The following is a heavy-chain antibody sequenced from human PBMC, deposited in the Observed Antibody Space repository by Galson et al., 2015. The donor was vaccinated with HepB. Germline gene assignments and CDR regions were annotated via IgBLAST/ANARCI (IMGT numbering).Heavy chain of an antibody. CDR2: ISWDGGST. J-gene: IGHJ4*02. CDR3: AKDISGYSYGSLFDY. CDR1: GFTFDDYT. V-gene: IGHV3-43*01. D-gene: IGHD5-18*01. Sequence: LRLSCAASGFTFDDYTMHWVRQAPGKGLEWVSLISWDGGSTYYADSVKGRFTISRDNSKNSLYLQMNSLRTEDTALYYCAKDISGYSYGSLFDYWGQGTLVTVSS.